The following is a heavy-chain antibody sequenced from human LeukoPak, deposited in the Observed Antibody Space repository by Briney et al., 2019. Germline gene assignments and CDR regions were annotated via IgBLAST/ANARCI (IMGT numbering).Heavy chain of an antibody. J-gene: IGHJ6*03. Sequence: PSETLSLTCSVSGGSISSYYWSWIRQPPGKGLEWIGYIYYSGSTNYNPSLKSRVTISVDTSKNQFSLKLSSVTAADTAVYYCASNYDSSGYGGTYYMDVWGKGTTVTASS. CDR3: ASNYDSSGYGGTYYMDV. CDR1: GGSISSYY. CDR2: IYYSGST. V-gene: IGHV4-59*01. D-gene: IGHD3-22*01.